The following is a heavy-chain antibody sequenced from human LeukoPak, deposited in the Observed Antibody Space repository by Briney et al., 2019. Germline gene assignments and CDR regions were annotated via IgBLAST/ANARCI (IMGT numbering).Heavy chain of an antibody. J-gene: IGHJ4*02. V-gene: IGHV3-21*01. Sequence: GGSLRLSCAASGFTFSSYTINWVRQAPGKGLEWVSSISGDSSYIYYADSMKGRFTISRDNAKNSLYLRMNSLRAEDTAVYYCARSLGDDNYNNFEHCFDYWGQGTLVTVSS. D-gene: IGHD4-11*01. CDR3: ARSLGDDNYNNFEHCFDY. CDR1: GFTFSSYT. CDR2: ISGDSSYI.